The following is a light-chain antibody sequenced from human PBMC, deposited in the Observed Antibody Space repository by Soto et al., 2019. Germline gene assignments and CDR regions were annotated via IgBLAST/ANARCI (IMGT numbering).Light chain of an antibody. V-gene: IGKV1-39*01. Sequence: DIQMTQSPSSLSASVGDRVTITCRASQSISSYLNWYQQKPGKAPNLLIYAASTLQSGVPSRFSGSGSGTDFTLTIRSLQPEDFATYYWQQSYTTPLTFGGGTKVEIK. CDR3: QQSYTTPLT. CDR1: QSISSY. CDR2: AAS. J-gene: IGKJ4*01.